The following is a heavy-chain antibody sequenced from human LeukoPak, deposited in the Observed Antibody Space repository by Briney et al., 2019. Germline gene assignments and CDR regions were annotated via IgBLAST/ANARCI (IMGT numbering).Heavy chain of an antibody. V-gene: IGHV1-2*05. D-gene: IGHD3-22*01. CDR1: GYTFTGYY. J-gene: IGHJ5*02. Sequence: GASVKVSCKASGYTFTGYYMHWVRQAPGQGLEWMGRINPNSGGTNYAQKFQGRVTMTRDTSITTAYMELSRLRSDDTGVYYCASSFFYDNSGYYPWGQGTLVTVSS. CDR2: INPNSGGT. CDR3: ASSFFYDNSGYYP.